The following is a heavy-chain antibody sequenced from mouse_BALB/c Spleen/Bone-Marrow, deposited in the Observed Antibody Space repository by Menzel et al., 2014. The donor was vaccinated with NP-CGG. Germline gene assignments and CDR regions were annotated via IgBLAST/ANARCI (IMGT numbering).Heavy chain of an antibody. CDR2: IRNKANGYTT. Sequence: EVQLQQSGGGLVQPGGSLRLSCATSGFTFTDYYMSWVRQPPGKALEWLGFIRNKANGYTTEYSASVKGRFTISRDNSQSILYLQMNTLRAEDSATYYCARDIGRLLFDYWGQGTTLTDSS. J-gene: IGHJ2*01. V-gene: IGHV7-3*02. CDR1: GFTFTDYY. CDR3: ARDIGRLLFDY. D-gene: IGHD1-2*01.